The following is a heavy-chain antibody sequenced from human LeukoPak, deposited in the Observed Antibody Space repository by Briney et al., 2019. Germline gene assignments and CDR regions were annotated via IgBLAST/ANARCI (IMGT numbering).Heavy chain of an antibody. CDR1: GFTFNNYA. CDR3: AKNVAHFWSGLRYYCMDV. CDR2: IDGSGSST. D-gene: IGHD3-3*02. V-gene: IGHV3-23*01. J-gene: IGHJ6*03. Sequence: GGSLRLSCVASGFTFNNYAVSWVRQAPGKGLKWVSVIDGSGSSTYYADSVKGRFTISRDNSKNTLSLQMNSLRAEDTAVYYCAKNVAHFWSGLRYYCMDVWGKGTTVTVSS.